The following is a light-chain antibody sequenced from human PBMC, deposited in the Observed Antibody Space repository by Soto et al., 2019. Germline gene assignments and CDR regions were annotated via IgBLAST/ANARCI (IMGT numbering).Light chain of an antibody. J-gene: IGLJ1*01. Sequence: QAVLTHPASVSGSPGQSITISCTATSSDVGSFNCVSWYQHHPGKAPKVMIYEVTSRPSGVSNRFSGSKSGNTASLTISGRQAEDEADYYCVSYATSTTLYGFGSVTKVTVL. CDR1: SSDVGSFNC. CDR2: EVT. CDR3: VSYATSTTLYG. V-gene: IGLV2-14*01.